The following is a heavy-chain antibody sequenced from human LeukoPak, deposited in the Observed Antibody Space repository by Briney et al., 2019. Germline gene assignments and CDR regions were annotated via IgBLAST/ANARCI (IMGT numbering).Heavy chain of an antibody. Sequence: ASVKVSCKASGYTFTGYYMHWVRQAPGQGLEWTGWINPNSGGTNYAQKFQGRVTMTRDTSVSTAYMELSRLRSDDTAVYYCARDLLRDLDNWFDPWGQGTLVTVSS. D-gene: IGHD2/OR15-2a*01. CDR3: ARDLLRDLDNWFDP. J-gene: IGHJ5*02. CDR1: GYTFTGYY. CDR2: INPNSGGT. V-gene: IGHV1-2*02.